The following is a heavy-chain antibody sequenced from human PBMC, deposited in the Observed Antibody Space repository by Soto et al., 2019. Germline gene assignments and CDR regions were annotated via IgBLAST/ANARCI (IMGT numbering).Heavy chain of an antibody. V-gene: IGHV3-33*01. D-gene: IGHD1-26*01. J-gene: IGHJ4*02. Sequence: QVQLVESGGGVVQPGWSLRLSCAASGFNFRGYGMHWVRQAPGKGLEWVAITRHDGSNTYYADSVRGRFTISRDNSKNTLYLQMNSLRVEDTAVYYCARDGVGATTYFGYFDYWGQGTPITVSS. CDR1: GFNFRGYG. CDR2: TRHDGSNT. CDR3: ARDGVGATTYFGYFDY.